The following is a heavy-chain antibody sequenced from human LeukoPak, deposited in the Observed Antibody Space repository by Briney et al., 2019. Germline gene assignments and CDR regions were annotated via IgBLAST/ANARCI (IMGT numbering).Heavy chain of an antibody. CDR2: IYNRDNT. V-gene: IGHV4-38-2*02. CDR3: ARGIDAYKVGNF. CDR1: GDSISNAYC. D-gene: IGHD5-24*01. Sequence: SETLSLTCTVSGDSISNAYCWTWIRQPPGKVPEWIGTIYNRDNTYYTPSLASRVTISIDTSKNQFSLKMTSVTAADTAVYYCARGIDAYKVGNFWGQGALVTVSS. J-gene: IGHJ4*02.